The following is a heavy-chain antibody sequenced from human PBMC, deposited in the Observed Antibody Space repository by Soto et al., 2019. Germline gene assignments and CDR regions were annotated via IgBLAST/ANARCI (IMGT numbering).Heavy chain of an antibody. D-gene: IGHD6-6*01. Sequence: SETLSLTCSVSGASLIGYYWSWVRQSPGKGLEWIGQINHGGSTDYNASLKSRVTISVDTSKNLFSLNLSSVTAADTAVYYCARRPDGFDIWGQGTVVTVSS. CDR2: INHGGST. CDR1: GASLIGYY. V-gene: IGHV4-34*01. J-gene: IGHJ3*02. CDR3: ARRPDGFDI.